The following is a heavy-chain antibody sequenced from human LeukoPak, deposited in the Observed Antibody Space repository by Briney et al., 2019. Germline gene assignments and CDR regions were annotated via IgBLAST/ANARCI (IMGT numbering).Heavy chain of an antibody. D-gene: IGHD6-13*01. V-gene: IGHV3-11*06. CDR3: ARVLSSSWGAYYYYGMDV. CDR1: GFTFSDYY. J-gene: IGHJ6*02. Sequence: GGSLRLSCAASGFTFSDYYMSWIRQAPGKGLEWVSYISSRSSYTKYADSVKGRLTISRDNAKNSLYLQMNSLRAGDTAVYYCARVLSSSWGAYYYYGMDVWGQGTTVTVSS. CDR2: ISSRSSYT.